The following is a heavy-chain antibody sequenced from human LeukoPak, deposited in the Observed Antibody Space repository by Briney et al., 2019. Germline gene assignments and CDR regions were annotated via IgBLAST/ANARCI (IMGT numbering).Heavy chain of an antibody. CDR1: GYTFTTYH. CDR3: ARDQWDSSSLGSGYYYGMDV. J-gene: IGHJ6*02. Sequence: ASVKVSCKASGYTFTTYHINWVRHATGQGPEWMGFINPNSGSPGYAQKFQDRVTMTRDTSTSTAYVELSSLRSEDTAVYYCARDQWDSSSLGSGYYYGMDVWGQGTTVAVSS. D-gene: IGHD6-13*01. CDR2: INPNSGSP. V-gene: IGHV1-8*01.